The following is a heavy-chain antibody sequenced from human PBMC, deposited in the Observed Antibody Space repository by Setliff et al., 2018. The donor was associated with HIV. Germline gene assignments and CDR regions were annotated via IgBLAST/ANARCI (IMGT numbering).Heavy chain of an antibody. D-gene: IGHD3-3*01. CDR2: IYPGDSDT. CDR1: GYSFTNYW. CDR3: ARQGDYDLFSGYYRILGVDLDY. J-gene: IGHJ4*02. V-gene: IGHV5-51*01. Sequence: GESLKISCKGSGYSFTNYWIAWVRQMPGRGLEWMGIIYPGDSDTRYSPSFQGQVTISADKSISTAYLQWSSLKASDTAMYYCARQGDYDLFSGYYRILGVDLDYWGQGTLVTVSS.